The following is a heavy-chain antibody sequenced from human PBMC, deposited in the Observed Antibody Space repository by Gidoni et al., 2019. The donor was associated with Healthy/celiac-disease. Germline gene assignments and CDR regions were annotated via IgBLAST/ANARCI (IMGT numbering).Heavy chain of an antibody. CDR3: ARVQSYYYYYMDV. CDR2: ISYDGSNK. J-gene: IGHJ6*03. V-gene: IGHV3-30-3*01. Sequence: QVQLVESGGGVVRPGRSLGLACAASGFPFSSYAMRWVRQAPGKGLEWVAVISYDGSNKYYADSVKGRFTISRDNSKNTLYLQMNSLRAEDTAVYYCARVQSYYYYYMDVWGKGTTVTVSS. CDR1: GFPFSSYA.